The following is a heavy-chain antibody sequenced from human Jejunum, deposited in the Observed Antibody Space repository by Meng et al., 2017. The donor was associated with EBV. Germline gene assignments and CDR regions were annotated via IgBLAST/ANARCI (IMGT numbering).Heavy chain of an antibody. CDR3: ARDQGRDYDSSTYYTH. J-gene: IGHJ4*02. V-gene: IGHV1-69*06. Sequence: GQRVQSGAEVKKPGSSVKVSCKASGGTFSSYVINWVRQAPGQGLEWMGGIIPIFGRTNYALEFQDRVTITADKFTSTVYMEMSSLKSEDTAVYYCARDQGRDYDSSTYYTHWGRGTLVTVSS. CDR2: IIPIFGRT. CDR1: GGTFSSYV. D-gene: IGHD3-22*01.